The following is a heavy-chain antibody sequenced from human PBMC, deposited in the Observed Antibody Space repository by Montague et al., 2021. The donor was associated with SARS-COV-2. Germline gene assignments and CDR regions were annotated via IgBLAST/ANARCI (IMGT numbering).Heavy chain of an antibody. CDR1: GGSISSSSYY. J-gene: IGHJ4*02. D-gene: IGHD3-10*01. CDR3: ARGARQGYGFRLGSFDS. CDR2: IYYSGST. Sequence: SETLSLTCTVSGGSISSSSYYWGWIRQPPGKGLERIGSIYYSGSTNYNPSLKSRVTMSVDTSKNQFSLKLSSVTAADTAVYYCARGARQGYGFRLGSFDSWGQGTLVTVSS. V-gene: IGHV4-39*07.